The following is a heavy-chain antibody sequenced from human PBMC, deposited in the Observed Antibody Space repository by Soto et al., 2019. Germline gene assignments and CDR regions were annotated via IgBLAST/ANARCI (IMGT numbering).Heavy chain of an antibody. D-gene: IGHD3-10*01. Sequence: SDTLSLTCTVSGGSISRYYWSWIRQPPGKGLEWIGYIYYSGSTNYNPSLKSRVTISVDTSKNQFSLKLSSVTAADTAVYYCARQYYGSGSHQTAYYYYYYMDVWGKGTTVTVSS. J-gene: IGHJ6*03. CDR1: GGSISRYY. CDR3: ARQYYGSGSHQTAYYYYYYMDV. CDR2: IYYSGST. V-gene: IGHV4-59*08.